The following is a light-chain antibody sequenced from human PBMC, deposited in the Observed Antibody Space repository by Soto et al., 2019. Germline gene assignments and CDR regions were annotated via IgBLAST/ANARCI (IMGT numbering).Light chain of an antibody. V-gene: IGKV3-11*01. Sequence: EIGLTQSPATLSLSPGDRATLSCRASQSVSRYLAWYQQKPCQAPRLLIHDTSTRATGVPDTVSGSGSGTEFTLTISSLEPEDSAMYYCQQRFSWPPTFGGGTHVEIK. CDR3: QQRFSWPPT. J-gene: IGKJ4*01. CDR2: DTS. CDR1: QSVSRY.